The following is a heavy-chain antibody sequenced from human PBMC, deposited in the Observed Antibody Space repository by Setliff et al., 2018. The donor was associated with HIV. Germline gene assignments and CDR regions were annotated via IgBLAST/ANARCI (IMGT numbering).Heavy chain of an antibody. J-gene: IGHJ3*02. V-gene: IGHV1-24*01. D-gene: IGHD3-10*02. CDR1: GYTLTKLS. Sequence: GASVKVSCKVSGYTLTKLSIHWVRQAPGKGLEWMGGFDPEKGETVYAQKLQGRVTMTDDTSTDTAYMELSSLRSEDMAVYFCLFGEPVGPFDIWGQGTRVTVSS. CDR3: LFGEPVGPFDI. CDR2: FDPEKGET.